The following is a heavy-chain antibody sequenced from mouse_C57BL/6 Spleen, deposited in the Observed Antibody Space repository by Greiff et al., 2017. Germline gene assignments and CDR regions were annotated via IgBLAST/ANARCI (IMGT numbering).Heavy chain of an antibody. CDR3: ARGGNYYAMDY. V-gene: IGHV1-59*01. CDR2: IDPSDSYT. CDR1: GYTFTSYW. J-gene: IGHJ4*01. Sequence: VQLQQPGAELVRPGTSVKLSCKASGYTFTSYWMHWVKQRPGQGLEWIGVIDPSDSYTNYNQKFKGKATLTVDTSSSPAYMQLSSLTSEDSAVYYCARGGNYYAMDYWGQGTSVTVSS. D-gene: IGHD2-1*01.